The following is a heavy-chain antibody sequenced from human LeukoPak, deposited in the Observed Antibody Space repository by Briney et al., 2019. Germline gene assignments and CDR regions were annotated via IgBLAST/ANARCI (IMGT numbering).Heavy chain of an antibody. CDR1: GDSISGFH. J-gene: IGHJ4*02. D-gene: IGHD6-19*01. Sequence: PSETLSLTCTVSGDSISGFHWSWIRQAPGKGLECIGYSYYTGKTNYNPSLQSRVTISVDTSKNQFSLTLSSLTAADTAVYYCARQDSSGWYGSFDYWGQGILVTVSS. CDR2: SYYTGKT. CDR3: ARQDSSGWYGSFDY. V-gene: IGHV4-59*08.